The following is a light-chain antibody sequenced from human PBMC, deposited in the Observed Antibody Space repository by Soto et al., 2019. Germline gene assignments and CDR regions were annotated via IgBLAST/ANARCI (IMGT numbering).Light chain of an antibody. CDR2: GAS. CDR1: QSVSSN. J-gene: IGKJ4*01. V-gene: IGKV3-15*01. CDR3: QQYNNWPPLT. Sequence: EIVMTQSPATLSVSPGERATLSCTASQSVSSNLAWYQQKPGQAPRLLIYGASTRATGIPARYSGSGSGTDFTLTLSSVQSEYFAVYYCQQYNNWPPLTFGGGTQVESK.